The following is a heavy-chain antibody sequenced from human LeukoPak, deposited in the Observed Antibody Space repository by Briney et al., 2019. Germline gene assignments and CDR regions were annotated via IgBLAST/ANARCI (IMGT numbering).Heavy chain of an antibody. V-gene: IGHV3-74*01. CDR2: INSDGSVT. D-gene: IGHD2-15*01. CDR3: ARDRCSGGSCYANDY. Sequence: GGSLRLSCAASGFTFSSYWMHWVRQAPGKGLGWVSRINSDGSVTSYADSVKGRFTISRDNAKNTLYLQMNSLRAEDTAVYYCARDRCSGGSCYANDYWGQGTLVTVSS. CDR1: GFTFSSYW. J-gene: IGHJ4*02.